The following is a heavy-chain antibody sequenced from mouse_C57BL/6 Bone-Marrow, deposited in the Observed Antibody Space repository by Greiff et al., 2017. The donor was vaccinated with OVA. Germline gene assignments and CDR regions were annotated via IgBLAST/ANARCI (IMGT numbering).Heavy chain of an antibody. CDR1: GFTFSDYY. Sequence: EVMLVESGGGLVQPGGSLKLSCAASGFTFSDYYMYWVRQTPEKRLEWVAYISNGGGSTYYPDTVKGRFTISRDNAKNTLYLQMSRLKSEDTAMYYCARHAVTTDYYAMDYWGQGTSVTVSS. J-gene: IGHJ4*01. V-gene: IGHV5-12*01. D-gene: IGHD2-2*01. CDR2: ISNGGGST. CDR3: ARHAVTTDYYAMDY.